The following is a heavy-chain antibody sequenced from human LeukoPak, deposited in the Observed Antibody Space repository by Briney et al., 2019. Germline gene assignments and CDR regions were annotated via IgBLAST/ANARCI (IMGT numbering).Heavy chain of an antibody. D-gene: IGHD2-2*01. Sequence: ASVKVSCKASGGTFSSYAISWVRQAPGQGLEWMGWINPNSGGTNYAQKFQGRVTMTRDTSISTAYMELSRLRSDDTAVYYCARSPIVVVPADDAFDIWGQGTMVTVSS. CDR1: GGTFSSYA. V-gene: IGHV1-2*02. CDR3: ARSPIVVVPADDAFDI. CDR2: INPNSGGT. J-gene: IGHJ3*02.